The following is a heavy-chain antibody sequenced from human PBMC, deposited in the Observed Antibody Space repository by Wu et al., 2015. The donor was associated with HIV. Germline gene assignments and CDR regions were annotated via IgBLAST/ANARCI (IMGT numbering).Heavy chain of an antibody. CDR3: TRDELFRVDDAFDM. J-gene: IGHJ3*02. Sequence: QVQLLQSGAEVKKPGASVMVSCKASGYTFIDYYIYWVRQAPGRGLEWMGWINPNRGGTKYAQKFRDRVTMTRDTAVSTAYIELSGLTSDDTAVYYCTRDELFRVDDAFDMWGQGTLVTVSS. CDR2: INPNRGGT. CDR1: GYTFIDYY. D-gene: IGHD3-10*01. V-gene: IGHV1-2*02.